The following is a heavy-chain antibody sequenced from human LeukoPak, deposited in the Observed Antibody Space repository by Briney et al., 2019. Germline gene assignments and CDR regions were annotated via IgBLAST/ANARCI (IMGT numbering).Heavy chain of an antibody. CDR1: GGSISSGGYY. J-gene: IGHJ6*02. D-gene: IGHD6-13*01. V-gene: IGHV4-31*03. CDR2: IYYSGST. Sequence: SETLSLTCTVSGGSISSGGYYWSWIRQHPGKGLEWIGYIYYSGSTYYNPSLKSRVTISVDTSKNQFSLKLSSVTAADTAVYYCARGIAAAGVQGSGWYGRPQSWMYYGMDVWGQGTTVTVPS. CDR3: ARGIAAAGVQGSGWYGRPQSWMYYGMDV.